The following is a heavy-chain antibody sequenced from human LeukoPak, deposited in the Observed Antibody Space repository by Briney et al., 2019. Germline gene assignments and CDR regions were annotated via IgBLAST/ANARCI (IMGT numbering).Heavy chain of an antibody. CDR3: ARDRWDIVVVPAAPLRYFDY. CDR1: GYAFTSYG. V-gene: IGHV1-18*01. D-gene: IGHD2-2*01. CDR2: ISAYNGNT. Sequence: ASVKVSCKASGYAFTSYGISRVRQAPGQGLEWMGWISAYNGNTNYAQKLQGRVTMTTDTSTSTAYMELRSLRSDDTAVYYCARDRWDIVVVPAAPLRYFDYWGQGTLVTVSS. J-gene: IGHJ4*02.